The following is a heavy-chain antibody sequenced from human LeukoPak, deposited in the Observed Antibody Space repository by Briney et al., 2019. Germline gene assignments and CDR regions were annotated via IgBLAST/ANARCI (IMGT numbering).Heavy chain of an antibody. J-gene: IGHJ6*02. V-gene: IGHV4-39*02. CDR2: IYYSGST. CDR3: AREKYNWNYDPDGMDV. D-gene: IGHD1-7*01. CDR1: GGSISSSSYY. Sequence: PSETLSLTCTVSGGSISSSSYYWGWIRQPPGKGLEWIGSIYYSGSTYYNPSLKSRVTISVDTSKNQFSLKLSSVTAADTAVYYCAREKYNWNYDPDGMDVWGQGTTVTVSS.